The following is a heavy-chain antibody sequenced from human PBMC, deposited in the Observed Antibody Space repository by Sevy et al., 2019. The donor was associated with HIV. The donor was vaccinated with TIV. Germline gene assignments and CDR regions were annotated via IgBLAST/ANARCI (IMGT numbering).Heavy chain of an antibody. J-gene: IGHJ6*02. V-gene: IGHV3-9*01. CDR3: AKDINRGCDGVNCYSYYYYFYGLDV. D-gene: IGHD2-21*01. CDR2: VSWNSRYI. Sequence: GGSLRLSCAASGFTFSSYWMSWVRQVPGKGLEWVSGVSWNSRYIGYADSVKGRFTISRDNARHFLYLEMNSLRPEDTALYYCAKDINRGCDGVNCYSYYYYFYGLDVWGQGTTVTVSS. CDR1: GFTFSSYW.